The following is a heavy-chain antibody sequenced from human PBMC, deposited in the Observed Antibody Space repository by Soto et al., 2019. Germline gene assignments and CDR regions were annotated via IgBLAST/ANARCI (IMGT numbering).Heavy chain of an antibody. CDR2: ISGSGGST. Sequence: PGGSLRLSCAASGFTFSSYAMSWVRQAPGKGLEWVSAISGSGGSTYYADSVKGRFTISRDNSKNTLYLQMNSLRAEDTAVYYCAKDCELWFGELCPFHYSGQATLVTVSS. CDR3: AKDCELWFGELCPFHY. J-gene: IGHJ4*02. D-gene: IGHD3-10*01. V-gene: IGHV3-23*01. CDR1: GFTFSSYA.